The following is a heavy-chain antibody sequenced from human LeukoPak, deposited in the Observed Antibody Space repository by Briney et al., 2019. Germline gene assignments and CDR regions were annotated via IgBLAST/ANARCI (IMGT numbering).Heavy chain of an antibody. CDR1: GGSISSYY. J-gene: IGHJ6*03. CDR2: IYYSGST. CDR3: ARTTEGYCRGGSCYYYYYYMDV. D-gene: IGHD2-15*01. Sequence: SETLSLTCTVSGGSISSYYWSWIRQPPGKGLEWIGYIYYSGSTNYNPSLKSRVTISVDTSKNQFSLKLSSVTAANTAVYYCARTTEGYCRGGSCYYYYYYMDVWGKGTTVTVSS. V-gene: IGHV4-59*01.